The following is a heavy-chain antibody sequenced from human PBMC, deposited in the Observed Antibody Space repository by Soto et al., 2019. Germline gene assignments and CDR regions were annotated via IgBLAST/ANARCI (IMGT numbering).Heavy chain of an antibody. Sequence: QVQLQQWGAGLLKPSETLSLTCAVYGGSFSGYYWSWIRQPPGKGLEWIGEINHSGSTNYNPSLKSRVTISVDTSKNQFSLKLSSVTAADTAVYYCARGSRRLWFGESRPSGPEEFDYWGQGTLVTVSS. D-gene: IGHD3-10*01. CDR1: GGSFSGYY. CDR2: INHSGST. V-gene: IGHV4-34*01. J-gene: IGHJ4*02. CDR3: ARGSRRLWFGESRPSGPEEFDY.